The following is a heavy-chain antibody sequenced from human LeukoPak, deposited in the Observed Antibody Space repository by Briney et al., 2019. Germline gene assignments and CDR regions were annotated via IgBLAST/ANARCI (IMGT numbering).Heavy chain of an antibody. CDR1: GGSINSYY. V-gene: IGHV4-4*07. CDR3: ARDPSYSSGYFDI. J-gene: IGHJ3*02. CDR2: IYSSGST. Sequence: SETLSLTCTVSGGSINSYYWSWIRQPAGKGLEWIGRIYSSGSTNYNPSLKSRVTMSVDTSKNQFSLKLGSVTAADTAVYYCARDPSYSSGYFDIWGQGTMVTVSS. D-gene: IGHD6-19*01.